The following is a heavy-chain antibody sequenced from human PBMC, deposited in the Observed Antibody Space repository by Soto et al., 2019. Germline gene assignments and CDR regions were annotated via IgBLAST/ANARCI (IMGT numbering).Heavy chain of an antibody. Sequence: SETLSLTCTVSGGSISSYYWSWIRQPPGKGLEWIGYIYYSGSTNYNPSLKSRVTISVDTSKNQFSLKLSSVTAADTAVYYCARAYGDCFDYWGQGTLVTVSS. CDR2: IYYSGST. J-gene: IGHJ4*02. V-gene: IGHV4-59*01. CDR3: ARAYGDCFDY. CDR1: GGSISSYY. D-gene: IGHD4-17*01.